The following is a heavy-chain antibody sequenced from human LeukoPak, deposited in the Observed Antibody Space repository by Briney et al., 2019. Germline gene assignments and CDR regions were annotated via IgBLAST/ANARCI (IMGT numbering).Heavy chain of an antibody. CDR1: GFTYRTYE. CDR3: ARGFRVNPPFDY. CDR2: ISSRGVTT. Sequence: QPGGSLRLSCAASGFTYRTYEMNWVRQAPGKGLEWLSCISSRGVTTYYADSVKGRFTISRDNAKNSLYLQMNSLRAEDTAFYYCARGFRVNPPFDYWGQGTLVTVSS. V-gene: IGHV3-48*03. D-gene: IGHD3-22*01. J-gene: IGHJ4*02.